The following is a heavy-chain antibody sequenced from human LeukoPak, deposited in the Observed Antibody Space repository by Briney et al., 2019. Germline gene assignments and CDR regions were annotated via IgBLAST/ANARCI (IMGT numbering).Heavy chain of an antibody. J-gene: IGHJ4*02. D-gene: IGHD4-17*01. Sequence: PSEPLSVTCARCGGCFSGYFRSSLRQPPGTGLDWLGQINYSRSTNYNPSLKRRVTISVDTTKNEFSLKLRSVTGADTAVYYWARRSGDYTDWGQGTLVTVSS. CDR2: INYSRST. V-gene: IGHV4-34*01. CDR3: ARRSGDYTD. CDR1: GGCFSGYF.